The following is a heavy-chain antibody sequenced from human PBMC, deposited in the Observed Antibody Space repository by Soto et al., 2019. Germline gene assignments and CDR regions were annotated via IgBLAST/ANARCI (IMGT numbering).Heavy chain of an antibody. J-gene: IGHJ4*02. V-gene: IGHV3-74*01. CDR1: GFSFSDYW. CDR3: VGPSRSKYPPYGMLRYFDF. D-gene: IGHD3-10*01. Sequence: GGSLRLSCGASGFSFSDYWMHWVRQAPGKGLVWVSYINTDGSFTNYADSVKGRFAISRDNTKKTLYLQMNSLRVEDTAVYYCVGPSRSKYPPYGMLRYFDFWGQGILVTVSS. CDR2: INTDGSFT.